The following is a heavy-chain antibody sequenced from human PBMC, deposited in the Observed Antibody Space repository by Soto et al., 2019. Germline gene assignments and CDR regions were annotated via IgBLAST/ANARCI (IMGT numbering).Heavy chain of an antibody. D-gene: IGHD6-19*01. V-gene: IGHV3-23*01. CDR2: ISGSGGST. CDR1: GFTFSSYA. Sequence: GGSLRLSCAASGFTFSSYAMSWVRQAPGKGLEWVSAISGSGGSTYYADSVKGRFTISRDNSKNTLYLQMNSLRAEDTAVYYCAKAYSSGTYYYYYGMDVWGQGTTVTVSS. J-gene: IGHJ6*02. CDR3: AKAYSSGTYYYYYGMDV.